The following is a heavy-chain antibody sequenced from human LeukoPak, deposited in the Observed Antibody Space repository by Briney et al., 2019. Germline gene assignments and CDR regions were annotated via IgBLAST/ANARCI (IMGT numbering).Heavy chain of an antibody. CDR3: ARVLGVWGSYRTTNFDY. J-gene: IGHJ4*02. CDR2: ISAYNGNT. V-gene: IGHV1-18*01. Sequence: ASVKVSCKASGYTFTSYGISWVRQAPGQGLEWMGWISAYNGNTNYAQKLQGRVTMTTDTSTSTAYMELRSLRSDDPAVYYCARVLGVWGSYRTTNFDYWGQGTLVTVSS. D-gene: IGHD3-16*02. CDR1: GYTFTSYG.